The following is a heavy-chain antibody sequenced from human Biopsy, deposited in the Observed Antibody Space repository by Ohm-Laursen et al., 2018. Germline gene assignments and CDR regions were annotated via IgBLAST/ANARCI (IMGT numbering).Heavy chain of an antibody. J-gene: IGHJ4*02. CDR3: ARLGSGHYFPTFFDF. D-gene: IGHD5-12*01. V-gene: IGHV4-31*03. CDR1: GVSINGGRYY. Sequence: TLSLLCTVSGVSINGGRYYWNWIRHHPGKGLEWIGNIFYSANTYYNPSLKSRVTISVDTSKNQFSLKLSSVTAADPAVYYCARLGSGHYFPTFFDFWGQGALVTVSS. CDR2: IFYSANT.